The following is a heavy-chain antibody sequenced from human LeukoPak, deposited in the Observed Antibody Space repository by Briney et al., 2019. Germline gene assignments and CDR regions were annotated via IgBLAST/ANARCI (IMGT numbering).Heavy chain of an antibody. CDR1: GGSFSGYY. D-gene: IGHD2-15*01. J-gene: IGHJ4*02. CDR3: ARAPGYCSGGSCYLMYFDY. CDR2: INHSGST. V-gene: IGHV4-34*01. Sequence: SETLSLTCAVYGGSFSGYYWSWIRQPPGKGLEWIGEINHSGSTNYNPSLKSRVTISVDTSKNQFSLKLSSVTAADTAVYYCARAPGYCSGGSCYLMYFDYWGQGTLVTVSS.